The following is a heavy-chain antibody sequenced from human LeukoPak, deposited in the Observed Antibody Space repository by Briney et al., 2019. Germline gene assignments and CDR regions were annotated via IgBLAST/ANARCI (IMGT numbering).Heavy chain of an antibody. J-gene: IGHJ4*02. CDR1: GYTFTSYA. D-gene: IGHD1-26*01. Sequence: GASVKVSCKASGYTFTSYAMHWVRQAPGQRLEWMGWINAGDGNTKYPQEFQGRVTITRDTSASTAYMELSSLRSEDMAVYYCARVGDSGSYNYWGQGTLVTVSS. V-gene: IGHV1-3*03. CDR3: ARVGDSGSYNY. CDR2: INAGDGNT.